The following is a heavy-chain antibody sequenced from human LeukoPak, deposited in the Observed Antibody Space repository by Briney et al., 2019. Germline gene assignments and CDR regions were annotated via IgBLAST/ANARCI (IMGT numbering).Heavy chain of an antibody. CDR3: ARVSGPGMNEYFHL. J-gene: IGHJ1*01. D-gene: IGHD3-10*01. CDR1: GFPFSVLW. Sequence: GGSVRLSCGASGFPFSVLWEHCARDAREGGLVCVSRINNDGSTTRYADSVKGRFTISRDNAKNTLYLQMNSLRAEDTAVYCCARVSGPGMNEYFHLWGQGTLVTVSS. CDR2: INNDGSTT. V-gene: IGHV3-74*01.